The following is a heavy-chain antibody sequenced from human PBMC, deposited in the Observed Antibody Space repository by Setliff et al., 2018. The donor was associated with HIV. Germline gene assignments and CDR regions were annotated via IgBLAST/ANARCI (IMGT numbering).Heavy chain of an antibody. D-gene: IGHD3-16*02. J-gene: IGHJ4*02. Sequence: GSLRLSCVASGFTFSEAWMTWVRQAPGKGLEWVGRIKSEIDGGTTDHAAPLKGRFTISRDDSKNTLYLQMNSLKTEDTAVYYCAYYRDSTVHQDYWGQGTLVTVSS. V-gene: IGHV3-15*01. CDR1: GFTFSEAW. CDR2: IKSEIDGGTT. CDR3: AYYRDSTVHQDY.